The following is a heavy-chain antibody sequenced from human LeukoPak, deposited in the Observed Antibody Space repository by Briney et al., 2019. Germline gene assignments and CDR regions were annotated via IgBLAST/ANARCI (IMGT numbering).Heavy chain of an antibody. Sequence: ASVKVSCKASGYTFTSYGISWVRQAPGQGLEWMGWISAYNGNTNYAQKLQGRVTMTTDTSTSTAYMELRSLRSDDTAVYYCARDHGVYYYDSSLGYWGQGTLVTVSS. D-gene: IGHD3-22*01. CDR3: ARDHGVYYYDSSLGY. CDR2: ISAYNGNT. J-gene: IGHJ4*02. V-gene: IGHV1-18*01. CDR1: GYTFTSYG.